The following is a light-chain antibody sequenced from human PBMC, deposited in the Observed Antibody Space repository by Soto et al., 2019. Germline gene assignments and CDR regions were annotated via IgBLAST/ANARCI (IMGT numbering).Light chain of an antibody. Sequence: EIVWTQAPGTLSLSPGERATLSCRASQSVSSRSLAWYQQKPGQAPRLLIYDASNRDTGIPDRFSGSGSGTYFTLTISRLEPEDFAMYYCQQYGNSRTFGQGTKVEVK. J-gene: IGKJ1*01. V-gene: IGKV3-20*01. CDR3: QQYGNSRT. CDR2: DAS. CDR1: QSVSSRS.